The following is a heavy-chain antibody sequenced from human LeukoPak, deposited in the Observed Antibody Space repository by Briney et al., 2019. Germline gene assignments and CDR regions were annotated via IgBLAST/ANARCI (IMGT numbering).Heavy chain of an antibody. J-gene: IGHJ6*03. Sequence: PSETLSLTCTVSGGSISSYYWSWIRQPAGKGLEWIGRIYTSGSTNYNPSLKSRVTMSVDTSKNQFSPKLSSVTAADTAVYYCARVVLMSDYAGYYYYRDVWGKGTTVTVSS. CDR2: IYTSGST. CDR3: ARVVLMSDYAGYYYYRDV. CDR1: GGSISSYY. V-gene: IGHV4-4*07. D-gene: IGHD4-23*01.